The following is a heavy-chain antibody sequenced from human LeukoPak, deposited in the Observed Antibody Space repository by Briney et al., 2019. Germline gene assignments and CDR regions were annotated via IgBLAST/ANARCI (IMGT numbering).Heavy chain of an antibody. Sequence: SETLSLTCTVSGGSISSYYWSWIRQPPGKGLEWIGYIYYSGSTNYNPSLKTRVTISEDTSKNQFSLRLASVTTADTAVYYCARVPTIYGVDMYYFDYWGQGTLVTVSS. V-gene: IGHV4-59*01. CDR3: ARVPTIYGVDMYYFDY. CDR1: GGSISSYY. J-gene: IGHJ4*02. D-gene: IGHD3-3*01. CDR2: IYYSGST.